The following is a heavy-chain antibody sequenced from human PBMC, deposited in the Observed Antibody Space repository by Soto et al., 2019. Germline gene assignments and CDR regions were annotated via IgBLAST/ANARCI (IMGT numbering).Heavy chain of an antibody. CDR3: ARDFGNSGYDNWFDP. J-gene: IGHJ5*02. Sequence: ASVKVSCKASGYTFTGYYMHWVRQAPGQGLEWMGWINPNSGGTNYAQKFQGWVTMTRDTSISTAYMELSRLRSDDTAVYYCARDFGNSGYDNWFDPWGQGTLVTVSS. D-gene: IGHD5-12*01. CDR2: INPNSGGT. CDR1: GYTFTGYY. V-gene: IGHV1-2*04.